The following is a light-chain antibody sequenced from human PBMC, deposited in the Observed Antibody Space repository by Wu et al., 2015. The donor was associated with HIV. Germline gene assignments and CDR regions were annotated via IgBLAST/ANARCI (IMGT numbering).Light chain of an antibody. Sequence: DIQMTQSPSTLSASVGDRVTITCRASQSISTWLAWYQQKPGKAPKLLIYKASTLESGVPPRFGGSGSGTEFTLTISGLQPDDFATYFCQQYDSYPLAFGQGTKMEIK. CDR2: KAS. CDR3: QQYDSYPLA. J-gene: IGKJ2*01. V-gene: IGKV1-5*03. CDR1: QSISTW.